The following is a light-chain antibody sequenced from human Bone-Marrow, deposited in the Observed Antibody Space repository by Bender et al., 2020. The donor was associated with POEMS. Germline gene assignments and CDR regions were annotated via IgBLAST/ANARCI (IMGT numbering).Light chain of an antibody. V-gene: IGLV1-44*01. CDR2: SSH. CDR1: SSNIGAHA. CDR3: QSADSSDTVI. J-gene: IGLJ2*01. Sequence: QSVLTQPPSASGTPGQRVTISCSGGSSNIGAHAVNWYQHLPGTAPKLLIYSSHRRPSEVPDRFSGSRSGTTVTLTISGVQADDEADYHCQSADSSDTVIFGGGTKVTVL.